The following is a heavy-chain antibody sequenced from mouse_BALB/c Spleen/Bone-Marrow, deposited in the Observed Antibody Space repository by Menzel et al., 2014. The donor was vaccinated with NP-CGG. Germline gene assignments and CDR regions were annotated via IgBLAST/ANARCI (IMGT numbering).Heavy chain of an antibody. Sequence: QVQLKESGPELVRPGVSLKLSCAGSSYTFTDYAMSWVKQSHAKNLEWIGVISTYYGNTNYNQNFKGKATMTVDKSSSTAYKELARLKSEDSAVYYCARGLLLLDYWGQGTSVTVSS. D-gene: IGHD1-1*01. CDR1: SYTFTDYA. V-gene: IGHV1-67*01. CDR2: ISTYYGNT. CDR3: ARGLLLLDY. J-gene: IGHJ4*01.